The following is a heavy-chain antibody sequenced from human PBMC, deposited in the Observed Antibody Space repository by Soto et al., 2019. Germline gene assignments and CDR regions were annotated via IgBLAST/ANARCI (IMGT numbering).Heavy chain of an antibody. J-gene: IGHJ4*02. CDR1: GGTFSSYT. V-gene: IGHV1-69*08. CDR3: ARDRHYYDSSGYYYYFDY. D-gene: IGHD3-22*01. Sequence: QVQLVQSGAEVKKPGSSVKVSCKASGGTFSSYTISWVRQAPGQGLEWMGRIIPILGIANYAQKFQGRVTITADKSTSTAYMELSSLRSEDTAVYYCARDRHYYDSSGYYYYFDYWGQGTLVTVSS. CDR2: IIPILGIA.